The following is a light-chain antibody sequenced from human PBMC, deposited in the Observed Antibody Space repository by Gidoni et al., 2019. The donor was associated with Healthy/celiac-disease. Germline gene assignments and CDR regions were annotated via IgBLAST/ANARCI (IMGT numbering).Light chain of an antibody. CDR3: MQALQTPRLT. Sequence: DIVMTPSPLSLPVTPGETASISCRSSQSLLHSNGYNYLDWYLQKPGQSPQLLIYLGSNRAPGVPDRFSCSGSGTDFTLNISRVEAEDVGVYYCMQALQTPRLTFGGGTKVEIK. V-gene: IGKV2-28*01. J-gene: IGKJ4*01. CDR1: QSLLHSNGYNY. CDR2: LGS.